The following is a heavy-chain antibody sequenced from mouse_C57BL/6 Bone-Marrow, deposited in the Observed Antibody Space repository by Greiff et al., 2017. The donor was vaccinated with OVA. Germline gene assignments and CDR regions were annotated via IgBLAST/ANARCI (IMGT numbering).Heavy chain of an antibody. CDR2: INPNNGGT. Sequence: VQLQQSGPELVKPGASVKISCKASGYTFTDYYMNWVKQSHGKSLEWIGDINPNNGGTSYNQKFKGKATLTVDKSSSTAYMELRSLTSEDSAVYYCAREYGKRAMDYWGQGTSVTVSS. V-gene: IGHV1-26*01. CDR1: GYTFTDYY. D-gene: IGHD2-1*01. CDR3: AREYGKRAMDY. J-gene: IGHJ4*01.